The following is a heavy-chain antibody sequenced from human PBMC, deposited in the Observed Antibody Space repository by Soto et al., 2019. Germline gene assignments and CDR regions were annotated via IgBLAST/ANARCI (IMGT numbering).Heavy chain of an antibody. D-gene: IGHD3-22*01. CDR1: VFTFSSYA. J-gene: IGHJ3*02. CDR3: AKEGPGWYYDSSGNYYGDAFDI. V-gene: IGHV3-23*01. CDR2: ISGSGGST. Sequence: WGSLRVSCASSVFTFSSYAMSWVRQAPGKGLDLASAISGSGGSTYYADSVKGRFTISRDNSKNTLYLQMNSLRAEDTAVYYCAKEGPGWYYDSSGNYYGDAFDIWGQGTLVTVSS.